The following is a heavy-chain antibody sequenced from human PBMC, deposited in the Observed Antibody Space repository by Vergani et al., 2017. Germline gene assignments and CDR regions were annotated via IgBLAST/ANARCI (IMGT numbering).Heavy chain of an antibody. CDR3: AKDQGKRIFGVDYPGPHFY. V-gene: IGHV3-23*04. J-gene: IGHJ4*02. CDR2: ISGSGGST. CDR1: GFTLSSHA. Sequence: VQLEESGGGVVQPGRSLRLSCAGSGFTLSSHAMHWVRQAPGKGLEWVSAISGSGGSTYYADSVKGRFTISRDNSKNTLYLQMNSLRAEDTAVYYCAKDQGKRIFGVDYPGPHFYWGQGTLVTVSS. D-gene: IGHD3-3*01.